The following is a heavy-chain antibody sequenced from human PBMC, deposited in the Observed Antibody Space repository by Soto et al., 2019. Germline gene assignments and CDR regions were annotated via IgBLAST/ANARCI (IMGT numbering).Heavy chain of an antibody. D-gene: IGHD6-19*01. Sequence: GSLRLSCAASGFTFDDYAMHWVRQAPGKGLEWVSGISWSSGSTYYADSVKGRFTISRDNSKNTLYLQMNSLRAEDTAVYYCASRTSGWYFDYWGQGTLVTVSS. J-gene: IGHJ4*02. CDR1: GFTFDDYA. CDR2: ISWSSGST. V-gene: IGHV3-23*01. CDR3: ASRTSGWYFDY.